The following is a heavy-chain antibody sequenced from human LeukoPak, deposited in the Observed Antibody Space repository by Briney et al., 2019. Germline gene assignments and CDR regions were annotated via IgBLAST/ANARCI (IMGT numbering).Heavy chain of an antibody. V-gene: IGHV1-69*05. Sequence: SVKVSCKASGGTFSSYAISWVRQAPGQGLEWMGGIIPIFGTANYAQKFQGRVTITTDESTSTAYMELSSLRSEDTAVYYCARASAARPGSYYYYYLDVWGKGTTVTVSS. CDR1: GGTFSSYA. J-gene: IGHJ6*03. CDR3: ARASAARPGSYYYYYLDV. CDR2: IIPIFGTA. D-gene: IGHD2-2*01.